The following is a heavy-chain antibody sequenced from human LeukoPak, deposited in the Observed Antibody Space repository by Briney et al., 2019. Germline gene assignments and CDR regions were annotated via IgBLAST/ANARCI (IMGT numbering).Heavy chain of an antibody. CDR2: MNPNSGNT. D-gene: IGHD3-10*01. CDR1: GYTFTSYD. CDR3: ARVSQSGEGLWFREFDEPPYFDY. V-gene: IGHV1-8*01. J-gene: IGHJ4*02. Sequence: ASVKVSCKASGYTFTSYDINWVRQATGQGLEWMGWMNPNSGNTGYAQKFQGRVTMTRNTSISTAYMELSSLRSEDTAVYYCARVSQSGEGLWFREFDEPPYFDYWGQGTLVTVSS.